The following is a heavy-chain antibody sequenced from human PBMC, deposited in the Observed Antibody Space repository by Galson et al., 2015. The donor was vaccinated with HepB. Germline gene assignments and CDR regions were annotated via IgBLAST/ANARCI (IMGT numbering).Heavy chain of an antibody. CDR3: AQDLTYYYGSGSYFVGMDV. CDR1: GFTFEDYA. V-gene: IGHV3-9*01. CDR2: ISWKSDFT. Sequence: SLRLSCAASGFTFEDYAMHWVRQVPGKGLEWVAGISWKSDFTGYADSVRGRFTISRDNAKYSLYLHMNSLRADDTALYYCAQDLTYYYGSGSYFVGMDVWGQGTTVTVSS. D-gene: IGHD3-10*01. J-gene: IGHJ6*02.